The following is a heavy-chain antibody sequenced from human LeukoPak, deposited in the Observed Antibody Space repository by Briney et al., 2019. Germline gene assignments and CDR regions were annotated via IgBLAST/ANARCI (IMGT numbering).Heavy chain of an antibody. CDR3: AKPRTLGTGYRGYFDY. J-gene: IGHJ4*02. Sequence: QPGGSLRLSCAASGLTFSSYGMHWVRQAPGKGLEWVAVISYDGSNKYYADSVKGRFTISRDNSKNTLYLQMNSLRAEDTAVYYCAKPRTLGTGYRGYFDYWGQGTLVTVSS. CDR1: GLTFSSYG. V-gene: IGHV3-30*18. CDR2: ISYDGSNK. D-gene: IGHD1-1*01.